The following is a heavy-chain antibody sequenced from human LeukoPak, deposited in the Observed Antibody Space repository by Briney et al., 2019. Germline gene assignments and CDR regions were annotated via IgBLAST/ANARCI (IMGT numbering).Heavy chain of an antibody. CDR1: GFTFSSFE. J-gene: IGHJ6*02. V-gene: IGHV3-48*03. CDR2: ISSSGSTI. Sequence: PGGSLRLSCAASGFTFSSFEMNWVRQAPGKGLEWVSYISSSGSTINYADSVKGPFTISRDNAKNSLYLQMDSLRGEDTAVYYCARVGYSYGYYYYGMDVWGQGTTVTVSS. CDR3: ARVGYSYGYYYYGMDV. D-gene: IGHD5-18*01.